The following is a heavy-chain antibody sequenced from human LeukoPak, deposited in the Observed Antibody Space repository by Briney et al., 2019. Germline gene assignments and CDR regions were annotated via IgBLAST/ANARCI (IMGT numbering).Heavy chain of an antibody. D-gene: IGHD3-22*01. CDR3: ARVGYYDSSGYCYDY. CDR1: GFTFSSYL. CDR2: IISDGSST. V-gene: IGHV3-74*01. J-gene: IGHJ4*02. Sequence: PGGSLRPSCAASGFTFSSYLMHLVRQAPGKGLGGVSRIISDGSSTSYADSVKGRFTISRDNAQNTLYLQMNSLRAEDTAVYYCARVGYYDSSGYCYDYWGQGTLVTVSS.